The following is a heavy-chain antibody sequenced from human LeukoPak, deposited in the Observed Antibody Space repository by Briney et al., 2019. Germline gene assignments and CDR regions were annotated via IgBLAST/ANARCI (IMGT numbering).Heavy chain of an antibody. J-gene: IGHJ4*02. D-gene: IGHD3-22*01. V-gene: IGHV4-39*01. CDR1: GGSISSSSYS. CDR3: ATTGYYYDSSGYYGY. Sequence: PSETLSLTCTVSGGSISSSSYSWGWIRQPPGKGLEWIGSIYYSGSTSYNPSLKSRVTISVGPSTTQLSLQLSPVTSADTAVYYCATTGYYYDSSGYYGYWGQATLVTVCS. CDR2: IYYSGST.